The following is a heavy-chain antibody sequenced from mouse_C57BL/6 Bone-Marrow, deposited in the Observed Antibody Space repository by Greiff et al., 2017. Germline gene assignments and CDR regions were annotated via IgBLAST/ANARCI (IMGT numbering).Heavy chain of an antibody. Sequence: EVQVVESGGGLVKPGGSLKLSCAASGFTFSSYTMSWVRQTPETRLEWVATISGGGGNTYYPASVKGRFTISRDNAKNTLYLQMSSLRSEDTALYYCARHRGYRFDYGGQGTTLTVSS. J-gene: IGHJ2*01. CDR1: GFTFSSYT. D-gene: IGHD3-1*01. CDR3: ARHRGYRFDY. V-gene: IGHV5-9*01. CDR2: ISGGGGNT.